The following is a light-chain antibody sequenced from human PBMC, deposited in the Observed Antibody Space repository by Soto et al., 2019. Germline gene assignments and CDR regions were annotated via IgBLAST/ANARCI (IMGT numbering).Light chain of an antibody. CDR1: LSVRTN. CDR3: QQYDRWPYT. V-gene: IGKV3-15*01. J-gene: IGKJ2*01. Sequence: VMTQSPATLSVSPGERATLSCRASLSVRTNLAWYQQKPGQAPRLLIYDASTRATGIPARFSGSGSGTEFTFIITSLQSEDLARYFCQQYDRWPYTFGQGTKLEI. CDR2: DAS.